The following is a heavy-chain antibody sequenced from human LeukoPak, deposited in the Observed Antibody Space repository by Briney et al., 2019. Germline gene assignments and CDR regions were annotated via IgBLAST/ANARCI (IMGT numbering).Heavy chain of an antibody. CDR2: IYPSDSDT. CDR3: ARGLTGYSYGDFDY. D-gene: IGHD5-18*01. CDR1: GYSLNNYW. Sequence: GESLKISCKGSGYSLNNYWIGWVRQMPGKGLEWMGIIYPSDSDTRYSPSFQGQVTISADKSISTAYLQWSSLKASDTAMYYCARGLTGYSYGDFDYWGQGTLVTVSS. J-gene: IGHJ4*02. V-gene: IGHV5-51*01.